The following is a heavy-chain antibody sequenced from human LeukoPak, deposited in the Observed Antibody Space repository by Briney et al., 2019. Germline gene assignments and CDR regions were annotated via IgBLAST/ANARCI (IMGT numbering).Heavy chain of an antibody. CDR1: GFTFSSHG. Sequence: GGSLRLSCGASGFTFSSHGMHWVRQAPGRGLEWVSSISGSGASTYYADSVKGRFTISRDNSRNTLYLQMNSLRAEDTAVYYCAKESATDAYFDYWGQGTLVTVPS. CDR2: ISGSGAST. D-gene: IGHD4-11*01. CDR3: AKESATDAYFDY. J-gene: IGHJ4*02. V-gene: IGHV3-23*01.